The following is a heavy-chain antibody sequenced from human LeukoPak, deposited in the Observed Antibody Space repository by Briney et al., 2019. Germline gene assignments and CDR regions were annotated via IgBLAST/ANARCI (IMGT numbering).Heavy chain of an antibody. D-gene: IGHD3-22*01. CDR3: ARLLGSSGYAGDWYFDL. CDR1: GASITRYY. V-gene: IGHV4-4*07. J-gene: IGHJ2*01. Sequence: SETLSLTCSVSGASITRYYWTWIRQPVGKGLEWFGRLYTNGTVNYNPSLRSRVTMSRDTSRNQLSLKLTSVTAADTAVYYCARLLGSSGYAGDWYFDLWGPGALVTVSS. CDR2: LYTNGTV.